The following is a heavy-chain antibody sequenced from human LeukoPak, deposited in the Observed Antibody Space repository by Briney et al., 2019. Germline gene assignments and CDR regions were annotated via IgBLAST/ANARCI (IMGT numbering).Heavy chain of an antibody. J-gene: IGHJ4*02. CDR3: ARGVSMVRGVIAY. CDR2: IYHSGST. Sequence: SETLSLTCTVSGYSISSGYYWGWIRQPPGKGLEWIGSIYHSGSTYYNPSLKSRVTISVDTSKNQFSLKLSSVTAADTAVYYCARGVSMVRGVIAYRGQGTLVTVSS. CDR1: GYSISSGYY. V-gene: IGHV4-38-2*02. D-gene: IGHD3-10*01.